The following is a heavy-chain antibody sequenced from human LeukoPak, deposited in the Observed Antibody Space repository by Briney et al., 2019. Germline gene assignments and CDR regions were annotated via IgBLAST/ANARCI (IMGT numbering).Heavy chain of an antibody. CDR1: GFTFSGSA. V-gene: IGHV3-73*01. D-gene: IGHD4-17*01. J-gene: IGHJ4*02. Sequence: PGGSLRLFCEASGFTFSGSAMHWVRQASGQGLEWVGRIRSKANSYATVYAASVKGRFTISRDDSKNTAYLQMNSLKTEDTAVYYCTSSTVTPFDYWGQGTLVTVSS. CDR2: IRSKANSYAT. CDR3: TSSTVTPFDY.